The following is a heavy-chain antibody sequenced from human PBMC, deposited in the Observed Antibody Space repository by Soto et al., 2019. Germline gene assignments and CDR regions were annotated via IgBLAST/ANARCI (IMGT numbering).Heavy chain of an antibody. V-gene: IGHV3-23*01. CDR2: ISGSGGST. Sequence: VGSLRLSCAASGFTFSSYAMSWVRQAPGKGLEWVSAISGSGGSTYYADSVKGRFTISRDNSKNTLYLQMNSLRAEDTAVYYCAKAACSSTSCYDLALYGMDVWGQGTTVTVSS. CDR3: AKAACSSTSCYDLALYGMDV. D-gene: IGHD2-2*01. J-gene: IGHJ6*02. CDR1: GFTFSSYA.